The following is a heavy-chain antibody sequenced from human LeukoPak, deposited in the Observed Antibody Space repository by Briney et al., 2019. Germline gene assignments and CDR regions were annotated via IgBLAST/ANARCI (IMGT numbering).Heavy chain of an antibody. V-gene: IGHV4-4*07. D-gene: IGHD3-10*01. CDR3: ARERLWFGEYTRSYYYYYYMDV. J-gene: IGHJ6*03. CDR2: IYTSGST. Sequence: SETLSLTCTVSGGSISSYYWSWIRQPAGKGLEWIGRIYTSGSTNYNPSLKSRVTMSVDTSKNQFSLKLSSVTAADTAVYYCARERLWFGEYTRSYYYYYYMDVWGKGTTVTISS. CDR1: GGSISSYY.